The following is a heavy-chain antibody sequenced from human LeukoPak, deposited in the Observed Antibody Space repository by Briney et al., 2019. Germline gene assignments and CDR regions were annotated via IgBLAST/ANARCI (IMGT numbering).Heavy chain of an antibody. J-gene: IGHJ4*02. V-gene: IGHV4-38-2*02. D-gene: IGHD3-22*01. CDR3: ARAPLFYYDSSGYYKDY. CDR2: INHSGST. CDR1: GYSITSGFF. Sequence: NPSETLSLTCTVSGYSITSGFFWAWIRQPPGKGLEWIGEINHSGSTNYNPSLKSRVTISLDTSKKQFSLKLSSVTAADTAVYYCARAPLFYYDSSGYYKDYWGQGTLVTVSS.